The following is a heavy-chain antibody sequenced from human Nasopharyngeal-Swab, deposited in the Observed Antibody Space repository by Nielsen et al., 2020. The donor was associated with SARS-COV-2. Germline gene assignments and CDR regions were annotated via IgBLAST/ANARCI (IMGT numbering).Heavy chain of an antibody. CDR2: ISYDGSNK. D-gene: IGHD2-8*01. CDR3: ASNLIQGFDY. Sequence: GESLKISCAASGFTFSSYAMHWVRQAPGKGLEWVAVISYDGSNKYYADSVKGRFTISRDNSKNTLYLQMNSLRAEDTAVYYCASNLIQGFDYWSQGTLVTVSS. CDR1: GFTFSSYA. V-gene: IGHV3-30-3*01. J-gene: IGHJ4*02.